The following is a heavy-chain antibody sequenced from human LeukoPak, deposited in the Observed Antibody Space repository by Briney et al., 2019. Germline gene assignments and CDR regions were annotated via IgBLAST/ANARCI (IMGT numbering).Heavy chain of an antibody. Sequence: PGGSLRLSCAASGFIFSSYGMHWVRQAPGKGLEWVAVISYDGSNKYYADSVKGRFTISRDNSKNTLYLQMNSLRAEDTAVYYCARGTTVTTTLGYWGQGTLVTVSS. D-gene: IGHD4-11*01. J-gene: IGHJ4*02. CDR3: ARGTTVTTTLGY. CDR1: GFIFSSYG. CDR2: ISYDGSNK. V-gene: IGHV3-30*03.